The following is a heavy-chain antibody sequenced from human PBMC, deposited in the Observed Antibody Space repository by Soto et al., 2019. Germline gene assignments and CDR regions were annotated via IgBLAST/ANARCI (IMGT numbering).Heavy chain of an antibody. J-gene: IGHJ4*02. CDR1: GFTFSSYS. CDR2: ISSSSSYI. CDR3: ARASRGGYGRAYYFDY. Sequence: EVQLVESGGGLVKPGGSLSLSCAASGFTFSSYSMNWVRQPPGKGLEWASSISSSSSYIYYADSVKGRFTISRDNAKNSLYLQMNSLRAEDTAVYYCARASRGGYGRAYYFDYWGQGTLVTVSS. V-gene: IGHV3-21*01. D-gene: IGHD5-18*01.